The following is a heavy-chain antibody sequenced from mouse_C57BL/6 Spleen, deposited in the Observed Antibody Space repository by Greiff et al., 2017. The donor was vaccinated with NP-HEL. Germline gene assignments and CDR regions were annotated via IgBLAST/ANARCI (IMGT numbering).Heavy chain of an antibody. CDR1: GYTFTSYW. CDR3: ARQGGTGFDY. V-gene: IGHV1-50*01. J-gene: IGHJ2*01. Sequence: VQLQQSGAELVKPGASVKLSCKASGYTFTSYWMQWVKQRPGQGLEWIGEIDPSDSYTNYNQKFKGKATLTVDTSSSTAYMQLSSLTSEDSAVYYCARQGGTGFDYWGQGTTLTVSS. CDR2: IDPSDSYT. D-gene: IGHD4-1*01.